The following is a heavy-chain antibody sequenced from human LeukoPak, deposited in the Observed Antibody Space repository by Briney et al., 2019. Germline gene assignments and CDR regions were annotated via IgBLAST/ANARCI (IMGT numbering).Heavy chain of an antibody. J-gene: IGHJ5*02. CDR1: GGSFSGYY. Sequence: SETLSLTCAVYGGSFSGYYWSWIRQPPGKALEWIGEINHSGSTNYNPSLKSRVTISVDTSKNQFSLKLSSVTAADTAVYYCARNRHDYGALGWFDPWGQGTLVTVSS. D-gene: IGHD4-17*01. CDR2: INHSGST. V-gene: IGHV4-34*01. CDR3: ARNRHDYGALGWFDP.